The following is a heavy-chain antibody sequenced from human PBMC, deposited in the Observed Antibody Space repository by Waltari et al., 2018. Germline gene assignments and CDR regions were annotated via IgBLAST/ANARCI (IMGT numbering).Heavy chain of an antibody. CDR2: TNPRGGST. D-gene: IGHD3-22*01. J-gene: IGHJ4*02. CDR1: GYTFTSYY. Sequence: QVQLVQSGAEVKKPGASVKVSCKASGYTFTSYYMHWVRQAPGQGLEWMGITNPRGGSTSYAQKCQGRVTRTRDTSTSTVYMELSSLRSEDTAVYYCARDWHYYEDFDYWGQGTLVTVSS. V-gene: IGHV1-46*01. CDR3: ARDWHYYEDFDY.